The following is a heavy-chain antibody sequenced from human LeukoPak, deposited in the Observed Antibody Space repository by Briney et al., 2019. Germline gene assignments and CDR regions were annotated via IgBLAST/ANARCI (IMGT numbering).Heavy chain of an antibody. V-gene: IGHV1-2*02. J-gene: IGHJ4*02. CDR2: IEPNSGGA. Sequence: ASVKVSCKASGYTFTVKFLHWLRQAPGQGLEWMGGIEPNSGGAAYGQKFRGRVTVTRDTSVSTAYMELSRLRSDDTAVYYCAIENHYDSSGYSKAFDYWGQGTLVTVSS. D-gene: IGHD3-22*01. CDR1: GYTFTVKF. CDR3: AIENHYDSSGYSKAFDY.